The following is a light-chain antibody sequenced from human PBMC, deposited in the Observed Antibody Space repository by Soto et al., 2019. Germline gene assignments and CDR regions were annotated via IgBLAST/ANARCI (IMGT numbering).Light chain of an antibody. V-gene: IGKV3-11*01. CDR1: QGVSSY. J-gene: IGKJ1*01. CDR3: QQRSNLWT. CDR2: DAS. Sequence: EIVLTQSPATLSLSPGERATLSCRASQGVSSYLAWYQQKAGQAPRLLIYDASNRATGIPARFSGSGSGTDFTLTISSLEPEDFAVYYCQQRSNLWTFGQGTKVEIK.